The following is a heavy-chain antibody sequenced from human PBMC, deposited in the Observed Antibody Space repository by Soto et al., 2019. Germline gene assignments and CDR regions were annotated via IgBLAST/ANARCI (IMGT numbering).Heavy chain of an antibody. CDR1: GGSISISTYY. D-gene: IGHD3-3*01. V-gene: IGHV4-61*05. CDR2: ISYSGRT. J-gene: IGHJ6*03. Sequence: SETLSLTCTVSGGSISISTYYWSWIRQPPGKGLEWIGYISYSGRTNYSPSLKSRVTISVDTSKNQFSLKLSSVTAADTAVYYCASLHDSDYYYYMDVWGKGTTVTVSS. CDR3: ASLHDSDYYYYMDV.